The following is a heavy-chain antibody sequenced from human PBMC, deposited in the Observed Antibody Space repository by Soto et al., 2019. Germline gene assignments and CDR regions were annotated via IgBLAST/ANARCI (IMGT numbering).Heavy chain of an antibody. V-gene: IGHV1-58*02. Sequence: GASVKVSCKASGFTFTSSAMQWVRHARGQRLEWIGWIVVGSGNTNYAQKFKERVTITRDMSTSTAYMELSSLRSEDTAVFYFAADLGCSSTSCPYYYYYYMDVWGKGTTVTVSS. CDR2: IVVGSGNT. J-gene: IGHJ6*03. CDR1: GFTFTSSA. D-gene: IGHD2-2*01. CDR3: AADLGCSSTSCPYYYYYYMDV.